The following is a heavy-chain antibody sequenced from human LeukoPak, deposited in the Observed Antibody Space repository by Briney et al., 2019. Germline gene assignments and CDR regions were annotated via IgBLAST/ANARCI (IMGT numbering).Heavy chain of an antibody. CDR2: INHSGST. Sequence: PSDTLSLTCAVYGVSFSGYYWSWLRQPPGKGLEWIREINHSGSTNYNPSLKSRVTISVDTSKNQFSLKLSSVTAADTAVYYCARMVQWWFAGFDYWGQGTLVTVSS. V-gene: IGHV4-34*01. CDR3: ARMVQWWFAGFDY. D-gene: IGHD2-15*01. J-gene: IGHJ4*02. CDR1: GVSFSGYY.